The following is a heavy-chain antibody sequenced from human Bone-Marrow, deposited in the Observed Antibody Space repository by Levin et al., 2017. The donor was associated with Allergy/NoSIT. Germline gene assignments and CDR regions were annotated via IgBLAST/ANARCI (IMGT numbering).Heavy chain of an antibody. J-gene: IGHJ4*02. CDR2: IIPAFGST. CDR3: ARAKDGYYGSGSVDF. D-gene: IGHD3-10*01. V-gene: IGHV1-69*13. CDR1: GGRFSNYA. Sequence: ASVKVSCKASGGRFSNYAISWVRQAPGQGLEWMGGIIPAFGSTNYAQKFQGRVTIIADESTSTAYMELRSLESEDTAVYYCARAKDGYYGSGSVDFWGQGTLLTVSS.